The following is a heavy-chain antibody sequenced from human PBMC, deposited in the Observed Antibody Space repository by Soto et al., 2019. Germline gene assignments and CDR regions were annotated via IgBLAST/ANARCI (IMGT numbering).Heavy chain of an antibody. CDR3: ARVGPAHYYDSSGYYSPLDY. V-gene: IGHV1-69*01. CDR1: GDTFSSYA. Sequence: QVQLVQSGAEVKKPGSSVKVSCKASGDTFSSYAINWVRQAPGQGLEWMGGIIPMFGTANYAQKIKGRDTITAGESTSTVYMELSSLRSEDTAVYYCARVGPAHYYDSSGYYSPLDYWGQGTLVTVSS. J-gene: IGHJ4*02. CDR2: IIPMFGTA. D-gene: IGHD3-22*01.